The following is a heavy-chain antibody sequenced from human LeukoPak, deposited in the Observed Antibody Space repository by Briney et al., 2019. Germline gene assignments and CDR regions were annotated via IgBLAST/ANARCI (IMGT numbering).Heavy chain of an antibody. V-gene: IGHV3-48*01. Sequence: GGSLRLSCAASGFTLRTYTMNWVRQAPGKGLEWVSYISTSSSTIYYADSVKGRFTISRDNAKNSLYLQMNSPRAEDTAVYYCARESPRIVVPTTFDYWGQGTLVTVSS. CDR2: ISTSSSTI. CDR3: ARESPRIVVPTTFDY. CDR1: GFTLRTYT. D-gene: IGHD1-26*01. J-gene: IGHJ4*02.